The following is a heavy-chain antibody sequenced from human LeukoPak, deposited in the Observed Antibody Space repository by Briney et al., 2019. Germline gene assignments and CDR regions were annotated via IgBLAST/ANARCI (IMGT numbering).Heavy chain of an antibody. V-gene: IGHV3-9*01. D-gene: IGHD3-16*02. CDR1: GFTFDDYA. J-gene: IGHJ4*02. CDR2: ISWNSDTI. Sequence: PGGSLRLSCAASGFTFDDYAMHWVRQAPGKGLEWVSGISWNSDTIGYADSVKGRFTISRDNANNSLYLQMNSLRAEDTAFYYCAKDIIIFGGVIGGLFDCWGQGTLVTVSS. CDR3: AKDIIIFGGVIGGLFDC.